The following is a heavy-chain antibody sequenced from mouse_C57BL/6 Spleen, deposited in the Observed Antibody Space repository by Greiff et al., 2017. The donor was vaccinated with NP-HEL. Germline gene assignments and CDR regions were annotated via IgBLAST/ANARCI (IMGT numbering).Heavy chain of an antibody. J-gene: IGHJ4*01. D-gene: IGHD2-4*01. CDR2: IYPGDGDT. V-gene: IGHV1-82*01. Sequence: VQLQQSGPELVKPGASVKISCKASGYAFSSSWMNWVKQRPGKGLEWIGRIYPGDGDTNYNGKLKGKATMTADKYSRTAYMLLSSLTSEDSAVYFCAREGLRHYAMGYWGQGASVTVSS. CDR1: GYAFSSSW. CDR3: AREGLRHYAMGY.